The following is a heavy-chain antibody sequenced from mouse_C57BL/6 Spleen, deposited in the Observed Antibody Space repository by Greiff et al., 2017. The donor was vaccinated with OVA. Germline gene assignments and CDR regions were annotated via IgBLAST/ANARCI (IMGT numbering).Heavy chain of an antibody. CDR3: ARGSHYYGSGAY. Sequence: VQLQQSGPELVKPGASVKMSCKASGYTFTDYNMHWVKQSHGKSLEWIGYINPNNGGTSYNQKFKGKATLTVNKSSSTAYMVIRRLTSEDSAVYYCARGSHYYGSGAYWGQGTLVTVSA. V-gene: IGHV1-22*01. CDR2: INPNNGGT. CDR1: GYTFTDYN. D-gene: IGHD1-1*01. J-gene: IGHJ3*01.